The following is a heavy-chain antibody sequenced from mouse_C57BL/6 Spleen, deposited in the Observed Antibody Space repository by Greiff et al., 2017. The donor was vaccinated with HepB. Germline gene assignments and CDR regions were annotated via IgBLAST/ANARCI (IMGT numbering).Heavy chain of an antibody. J-gene: IGHJ1*03. Sequence: EVQVVESGGDLVKPGGSLKLSCAASGFTFSSYGMSWVRQTPDKRLEWVATISSGGSYNYYPDSVKGRFTISRYNAKNTLYLQMSSLQSEDTAMYYCAVYYGGSSNFDVWGTGTTVTVSS. CDR3: AVYYGGSSNFDV. CDR2: ISSGGSYN. CDR1: GFTFSSYG. D-gene: IGHD1-1*01. V-gene: IGHV5-6*01.